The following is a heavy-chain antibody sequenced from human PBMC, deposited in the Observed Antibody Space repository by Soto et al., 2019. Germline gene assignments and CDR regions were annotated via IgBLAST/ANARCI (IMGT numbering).Heavy chain of an antibody. D-gene: IGHD6-6*01. CDR3: ARGGGVAARTFAY. CDR1: GGSSSGDY. Sequence: PSQTLSLSWSVSGGSSSGDYWSWVRQPPGKGLEWIGYIYFSGSTNYNPSLESRVTISLDASKTQFSLKLRSLTTADPAVYYWARGGGVAARTFAYWGQGTLVTVSS. CDR2: IYFSGST. J-gene: IGHJ4*02. V-gene: IGHV4-59*01.